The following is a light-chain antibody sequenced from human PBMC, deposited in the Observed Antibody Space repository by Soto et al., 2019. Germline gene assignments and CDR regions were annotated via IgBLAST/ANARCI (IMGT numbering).Light chain of an antibody. CDR2: SAS. V-gene: IGKV1-39*01. CDR1: QTISNS. Sequence: DIQMTQSPSSLSASVGVRVTITCRASQTISNSLNWYQQKPGKAPKFLIYSASRLETGVPSRFTGSGSGTDFTLTITSLQPEDFATYYCQQSYSAPPTFGQGTKVEV. CDR3: QQSYSAPPT. J-gene: IGKJ1*01.